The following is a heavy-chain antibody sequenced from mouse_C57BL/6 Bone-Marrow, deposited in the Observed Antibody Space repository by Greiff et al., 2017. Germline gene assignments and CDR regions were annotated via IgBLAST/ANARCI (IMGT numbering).Heavy chain of an antibody. CDR1: GFTFSDYY. J-gene: IGHJ4*01. CDR3: ARRVAMDY. V-gene: IGHV5-12*01. CDR2: ISNGGGST. Sequence: EVMLVESGGGLVQPGGSLKLSCAASGFTFSDYYMYWVRQTPEKRLEWVAYISNGGGSTYYPDTVKGRFTISRDNAKNTLYLQMSRLKSEDTAMYYCARRVAMDYWGQGTSVTVSS.